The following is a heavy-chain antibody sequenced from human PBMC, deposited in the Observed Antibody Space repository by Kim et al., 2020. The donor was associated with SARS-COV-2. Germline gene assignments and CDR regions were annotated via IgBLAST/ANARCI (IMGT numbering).Heavy chain of an antibody. V-gene: IGHV4-39*01. Sequence: SETLSLTCTVSGGSISSSSYYWGWIRQPPGKGLEWIGSIYYSGSTYYNPSLKSRVTISVDTSKNQFSLKLSSVTAADTAVYYCARRARGRASPAFDIWGQGTMVTVSS. J-gene: IGHJ3*02. CDR3: ARRARGRASPAFDI. CDR2: IYYSGST. D-gene: IGHD1-26*01. CDR1: GGSISSSSYY.